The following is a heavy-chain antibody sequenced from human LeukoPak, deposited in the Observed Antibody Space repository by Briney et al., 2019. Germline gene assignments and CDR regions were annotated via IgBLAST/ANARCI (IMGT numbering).Heavy chain of an antibody. CDR3: AKLLRPTTESLYCSSTNCYSAPLGP. CDR2: ISGSGTST. J-gene: IGHJ5*02. CDR1: GFTFSSYA. D-gene: IGHD2-2*02. V-gene: IGHV3-23*01. Sequence: GGSLRLSCAASGFTFSSYAMSWVRQAPGKGLEWVSGISGSGTSTYYADSVKGRFAISGDNSKNRLYLQMNSLRAEDTAVYYCAKLLRPTTESLYCSSTNCYSAPLGPWGQGTLVTVSS.